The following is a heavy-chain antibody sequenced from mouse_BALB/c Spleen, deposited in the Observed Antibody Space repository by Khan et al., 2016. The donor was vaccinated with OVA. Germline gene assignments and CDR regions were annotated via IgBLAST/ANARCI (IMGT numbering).Heavy chain of an antibody. CDR1: GYIFTSYW. J-gene: IGHJ2*01. V-gene: IGHV1-76*01. CDR2: IYPGTDNS. CDR3: AREEALDHFDH. D-gene: IGHD3-2*02. Sequence: QVQLKESGAELVRPGASVKLSCKTSGYIFTSYWIHWVKQRSGQGLEWIARIYPGTDNSYYNEKFKDQATLTADKSSSTAYMQLSSLKSEDSDVYSCAREEALDHFDHWGQGTTLTVSS.